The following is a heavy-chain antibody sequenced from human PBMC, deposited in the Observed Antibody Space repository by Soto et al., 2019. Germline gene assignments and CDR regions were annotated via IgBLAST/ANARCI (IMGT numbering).Heavy chain of an antibody. CDR3: ASAPPGYSYGSSDHVMDV. J-gene: IGHJ6*02. D-gene: IGHD5-18*01. Sequence: QVQLVQSGAEVKKPGSSVKVSCKASGGTFSSYAISWVRQAPGQGLEWMGGIIPIFGTANYAQKFQGRVTITADESTSTAYMELSSLRSQDTAVYYCASAPPGYSYGSSDHVMDVWGQGTTVTVSS. V-gene: IGHV1-69*01. CDR1: GGTFSSYA. CDR2: IIPIFGTA.